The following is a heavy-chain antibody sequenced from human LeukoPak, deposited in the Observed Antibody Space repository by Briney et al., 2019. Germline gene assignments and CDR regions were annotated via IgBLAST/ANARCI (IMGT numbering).Heavy chain of an antibody. CDR1: GFTFSSYG. J-gene: IGHJ4*02. CDR3: AKDQRNTWELLFDY. D-gene: IGHD1-26*01. CDR2: ISYDGSNK. Sequence: GGSLRLSCAASGFTFSSYGMHWVRQAPGKGLEWVAVISYDGSNKYYADSVKGRFTISRDNSKNTLYLQMNSLRAEDTAVYYCAKDQRNTWELLFDYWGQGTLVTVSS. V-gene: IGHV3-30*18.